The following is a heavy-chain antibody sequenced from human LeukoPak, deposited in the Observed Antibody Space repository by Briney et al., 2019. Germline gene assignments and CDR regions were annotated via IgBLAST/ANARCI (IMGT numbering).Heavy chain of an antibody. Sequence: GESLKISCKGSGYSLTSYWIGWVRQMPGKGLEWMGIIYPGGSDTRYSPSFQGQVTISADKSISTAYLRWSSLKASDTAMYYCARRPLLLWAFDIWGQGTMVTVSS. CDR1: GYSLTSYW. CDR2: IYPGGSDT. D-gene: IGHD3-10*01. J-gene: IGHJ3*02. V-gene: IGHV5-51*01. CDR3: ARRPLLLWAFDI.